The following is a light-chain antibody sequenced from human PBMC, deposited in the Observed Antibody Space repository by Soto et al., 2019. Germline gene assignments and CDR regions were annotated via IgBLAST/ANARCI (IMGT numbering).Light chain of an antibody. V-gene: IGKV1-39*01. J-gene: IGKJ2*01. Sequence: DLQMTQSPSSLSASVGDRVTITCRASQSISSYLNWYQQKPGKAPKLLIYAASSLQSGVPSRFSGSGSGTDSPLTISILQPEDFATYYCQQSYSTPQSFGQGNKLEIK. CDR1: QSISSY. CDR3: QQSYSTPQS. CDR2: AAS.